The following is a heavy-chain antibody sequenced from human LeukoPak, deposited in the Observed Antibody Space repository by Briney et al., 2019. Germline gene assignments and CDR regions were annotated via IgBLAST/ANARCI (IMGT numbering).Heavy chain of an antibody. CDR1: GFIFRSYW. V-gene: IGHV3-7*01. CDR3: ARDGITCTRDY. CDR2: IDEHGFKT. D-gene: IGHD1-7*01. Sequence: GGSLGLSCAASGFIFRSYWMVWVRQAPGKGLEWVASIDEHGFKTYYAASVTGRFTISKDTAKNSLDLQMNSLRAEDTAVYYCARDGITCTRDYWGQGALVTVSS. J-gene: IGHJ4*02.